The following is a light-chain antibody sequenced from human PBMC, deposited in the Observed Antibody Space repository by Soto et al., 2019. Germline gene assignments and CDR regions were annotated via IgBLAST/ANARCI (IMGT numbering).Light chain of an antibody. CDR1: QSVSSN. V-gene: IGKV3-15*01. CDR3: QQLNDRRFS. Sequence: EIVMTQSPASLSVSPGERATLSCRASQSVSSNLAWYQQKPGQAPRLLIYGTFIRATGIPARFSGSGSGTELTLTISSLQSEDFAVYYCQQLNDRRFSFGQGTKVDIK. J-gene: IGKJ2*01. CDR2: GTF.